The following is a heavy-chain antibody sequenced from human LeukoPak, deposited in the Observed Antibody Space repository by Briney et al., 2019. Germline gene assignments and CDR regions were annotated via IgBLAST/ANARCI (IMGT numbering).Heavy chain of an antibody. CDR3: ARFTMVRGVIPFDY. CDR2: IYYSGST. CDR1: GGSLSRGDYY. J-gene: IGHJ4*02. D-gene: IGHD3-10*01. V-gene: IGHV4-30-4*08. Sequence: SETLSLTCTVSGGSLSRGDYYWSWIRQPPAKGLEGIGYIYYSGSTYYNPFLKSRLTISVDTSKNQFSLKPSSVTAADTAVYYCARFTMVRGVIPFDYWGQGTLVTVSS.